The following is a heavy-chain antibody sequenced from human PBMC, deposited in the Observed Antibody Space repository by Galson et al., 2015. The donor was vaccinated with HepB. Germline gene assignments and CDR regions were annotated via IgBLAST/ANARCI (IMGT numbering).Heavy chain of an antibody. V-gene: IGHV5-10-1*01. CDR1: GFMFTTYW. CDR2: IDPSESYT. CDR3: ARWPKYCTNAVCYSFDY. Sequence: QSGAEVKKSGESLKISCKGSGFMFTTYWINWVRQMPGKGLEWMGRIDPSESYTNYSPSFQGHVTISADKSISTAYLQWSSLKASDTAMYYCARWPKYCTNAVCYSFDYWGQGTLVTVSS. D-gene: IGHD2-8*01. J-gene: IGHJ4*02.